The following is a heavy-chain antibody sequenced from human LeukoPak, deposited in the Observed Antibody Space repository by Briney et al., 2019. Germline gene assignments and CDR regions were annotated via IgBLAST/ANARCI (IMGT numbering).Heavy chain of an antibody. V-gene: IGHV1-69*04. CDR3: ARAAQNYDSSGYLDP. D-gene: IGHD3-22*01. J-gene: IGHJ5*02. CDR2: IIPILGIA. Sequence: ASVKISCKASGYTFTSYGISWVRQAPGQGLEWMGRIIPILGIANYAQKFQGRVTITADKSTSTAYMELSSLRSEDTAVYYCARAAQNYDSSGYLDPWGQGTLVTVSS. CDR1: GYTFTSYG.